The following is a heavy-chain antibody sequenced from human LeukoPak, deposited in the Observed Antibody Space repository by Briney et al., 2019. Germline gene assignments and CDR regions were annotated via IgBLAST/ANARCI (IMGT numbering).Heavy chain of an antibody. J-gene: IGHJ3*02. V-gene: IGHV3-23*01. CDR3: AKGTGIVGATSDAFDI. D-gene: IGHD1-26*01. Sequence: GGSLRLSCAASGFTFSSYAMSWVRQAPGKGLEWVSAISGSGGSTFYADSVKGRFTISRDNSKNTLYLQMNSLRAEDTAVYYCAKGTGIVGATSDAFDIWGQGTMVTVSS. CDR1: GFTFSSYA. CDR2: ISGSGGST.